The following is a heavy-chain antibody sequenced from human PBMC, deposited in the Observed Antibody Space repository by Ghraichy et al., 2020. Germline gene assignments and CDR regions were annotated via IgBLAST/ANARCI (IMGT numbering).Heavy chain of an antibody. CDR2: ISPHNGNR. J-gene: IGHJ3*01. CDR3: ARTDSVDV. CDR1: GYTFPSYS. Sequence: ASVKVSCKASGYTFPSYSITWVRQAPGQGLEWMGLISPHNGNRYYAQKVQGRATMTTDTSTSTAYMELRSLRSDDTAVYYCARTDSVDVWGQVTTVTVSS. V-gene: IGHV1-18*04. D-gene: IGHD2-21*01.